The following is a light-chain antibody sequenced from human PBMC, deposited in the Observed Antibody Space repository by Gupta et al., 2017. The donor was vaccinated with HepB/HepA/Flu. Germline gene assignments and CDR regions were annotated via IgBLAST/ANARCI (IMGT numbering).Light chain of an antibody. V-gene: IGKV3-15*01. Sequence: EIVMTQSPATLSVSPGERATLSCRASQSVSSNLAWYQQKPGQAPRLLIYGASTRATGIPARFSGSGFGKEFTLTISSRQSEDFAVYYCQQYNNWPRETFGQGTKVEIK. CDR1: QSVSSN. CDR2: GAS. J-gene: IGKJ1*01. CDR3: QQYNNWPRET.